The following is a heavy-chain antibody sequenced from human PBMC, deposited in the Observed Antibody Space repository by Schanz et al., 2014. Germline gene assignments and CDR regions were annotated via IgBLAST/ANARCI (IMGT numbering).Heavy chain of an antibody. V-gene: IGHV1-69*02. CDR2: IIPILGIA. J-gene: IGHJ4*02. CDR3: ARGYGDSPTDF. CDR1: GGTFSTYP. Sequence: QVQLVQSGAEVKKPGPSVKVSCKASGGTFSTYPINWLRQAPGQGLEWMGRIIPILGIANYAQKFQGRVTITADRSTSTAYMELSSLRSEDTAVYYCARGYGDSPTDFWGQGTLVTVSA. D-gene: IGHD4-17*01.